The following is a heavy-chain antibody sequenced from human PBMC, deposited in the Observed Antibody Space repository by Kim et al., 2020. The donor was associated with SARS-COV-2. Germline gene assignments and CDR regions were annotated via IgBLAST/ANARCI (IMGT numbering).Heavy chain of an antibody. D-gene: IGHD4-17*01. CDR2: IGTAGDT. CDR3: ARAIPKHDYGDNAFDI. J-gene: IGHJ3*02. CDR1: GFPFSSYD. V-gene: IGHV3-13*01. Sequence: GGSLRLSCAASGFPFSSYDMHWVRQATGKGLEWVSAIGTAGDTYYPGSVKGRFTISRENAKNSLYLQMNSLRAGDTAVYYCARAIPKHDYGDNAFDIWGQGTMVTVSS.